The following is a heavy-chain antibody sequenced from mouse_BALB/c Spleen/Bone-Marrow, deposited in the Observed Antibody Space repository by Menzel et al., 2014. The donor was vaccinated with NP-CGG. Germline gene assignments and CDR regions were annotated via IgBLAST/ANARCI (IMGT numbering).Heavy chain of an antibody. V-gene: IGHV1S81*02. Sequence: QVQLQQSGAELVKPGAPVKLSCKASGYTFTSYYMYWVKQRPGQGLEWFGEINPSNGGTNFNEKFKNKATLTVDKSSSTACMQLSSLTSEDSAVYYCSRGRRDALDYWGQGTSVTVSS. CDR3: SRGRRDALDY. CDR1: GYTFTSYY. CDR2: INPSNGGT. J-gene: IGHJ4*01.